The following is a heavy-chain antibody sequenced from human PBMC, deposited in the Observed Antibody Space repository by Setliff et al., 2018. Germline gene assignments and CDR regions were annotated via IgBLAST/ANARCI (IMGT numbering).Heavy chain of an antibody. D-gene: IGHD6-19*01. Sequence: ETLSLTCTVSGGSISSSSYYWGWIRQPPGRGLEWIRSIYYSGSTYYNPSLKSRGIISVDTSKSQFSLMLTAVTAADTAVYYCAGTDSSGWWFDHWGQGTLVTVSS. J-gene: IGHJ5*02. CDR3: AGTDSSGWWFDH. V-gene: IGHV4-39*01. CDR2: IYYSGST. CDR1: GGSISSSSYY.